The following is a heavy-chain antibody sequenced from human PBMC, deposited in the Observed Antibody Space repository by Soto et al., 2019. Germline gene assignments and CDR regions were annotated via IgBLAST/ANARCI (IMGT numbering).Heavy chain of an antibody. CDR2: ISAYNGNT. D-gene: IGHD5-12*01. CDR3: ARDATTYNYYYYYGMDV. Sequence: RASVKVSCKASGYTFTSYGISWVRQAPGQGLEWMGWISAYNGNTNYAQKLQGRVTMTTDTSTSTAYMELRSLRSDDTAVYYCARDATTYNYYYYYGMDVWGQGTTVTVSS. V-gene: IGHV1-18*01. J-gene: IGHJ6*02. CDR1: GYTFTSYG.